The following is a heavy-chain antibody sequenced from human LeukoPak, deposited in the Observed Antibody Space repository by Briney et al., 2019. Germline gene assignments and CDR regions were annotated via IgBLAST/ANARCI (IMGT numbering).Heavy chain of an antibody. D-gene: IGHD4-23*01. CDR3: ARGLRWTDY. CDR1: GGPISTYY. CDR2: VSHIGGSETT. J-gene: IGHJ4*02. Sequence: SETLSLTCTVSGGPISTYYWTWIRQPPGKGLEWIGCVSHIGGSETTNYNSSLKSRVTTSTDTSKNQFSLNLSSVTAADTAVYYCARGLRWTDYWGQGTLVTVSS. V-gene: IGHV4-59*01.